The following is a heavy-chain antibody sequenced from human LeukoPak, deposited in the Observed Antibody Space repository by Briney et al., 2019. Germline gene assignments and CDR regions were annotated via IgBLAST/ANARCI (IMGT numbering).Heavy chain of an antibody. CDR1: GYTFTNYD. D-gene: IGHD2-2*02. CDR3: ANHYTGFMHRSHDY. J-gene: IGHJ4*02. CDR2: MNPNSGST. Sequence: ASVKVSCKASGYTFTNYDINWVRQATGQGLEWMGWMNPNSGSTAYAQKFQGRVTMTRDTSISTIYMELSSLRSEDTAVYYCANHYTGFMHRSHDYWGQGTLVTVSS. V-gene: IGHV1-8*01.